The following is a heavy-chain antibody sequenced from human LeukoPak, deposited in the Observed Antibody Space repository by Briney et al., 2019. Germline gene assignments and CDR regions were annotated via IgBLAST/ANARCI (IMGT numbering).Heavy chain of an antibody. V-gene: IGHV3-7*01. CDR3: ARDPFIEQWPADWYFDL. Sequence: GGSLRLSCAASGFTFSSYWMSWVRQAPGKGLEWVANIKQDGSEKYYVDSVKGRFTISRDNAKNSLYLQMNSLRAEDTAVYYCARDPFIEQWPADWYFDLWGRGTLVTVSS. CDR1: GFTFSSYW. D-gene: IGHD6-19*01. J-gene: IGHJ2*01. CDR2: IKQDGSEK.